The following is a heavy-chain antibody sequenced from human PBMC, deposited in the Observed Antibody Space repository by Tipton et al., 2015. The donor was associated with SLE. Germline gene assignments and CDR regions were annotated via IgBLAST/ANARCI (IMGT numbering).Heavy chain of an antibody. D-gene: IGHD1-7*01. CDR1: GLSFRNHN. V-gene: IGHV3-53*01. CDR3: ASASWNYGFFDY. CDR2: IYSAGDT. J-gene: IGHJ4*02. Sequence: SLRLSCEASGLSFRNHNFNWVRQAPGKGLEWVSVIYSAGDTYYADSVKGRFTISRDNSKNTVYLHMNSLRADDTAIYYCASASWNYGFFDYWGQGTLVTVSS.